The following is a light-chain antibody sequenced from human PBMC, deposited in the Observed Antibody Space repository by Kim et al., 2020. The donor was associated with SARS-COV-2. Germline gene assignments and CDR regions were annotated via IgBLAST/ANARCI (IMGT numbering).Light chain of an antibody. CDR2: DAS. V-gene: IGKV3-11*01. J-gene: IGKJ5*01. CDR3: QQRSNWIT. Sequence: SLGQGERATLSCRASQSVSSYLAWYQQKPGQAPRLLIYDASNRATGIPARFSGSGSGTDFTLTISSLEPEDFAVYYCQQRSNWITFGQGTRLEIK. CDR1: QSVSSY.